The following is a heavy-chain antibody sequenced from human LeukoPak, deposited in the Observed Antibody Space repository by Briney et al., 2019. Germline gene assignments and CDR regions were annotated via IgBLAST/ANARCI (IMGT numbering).Heavy chain of an antibody. CDR1: EYTFTDYY. Sequence: ASVKVSCKASEYTFTDYYLHWVRQAPGQGLEWMGWINPKSGGTNYVQKFQDRVTITRDTSIVTAYMELSRLRSDDTAVYYCARDARMGRGVNAFDIWGQGTMVTVST. V-gene: IGHV1-2*02. D-gene: IGHD3-10*01. J-gene: IGHJ3*02. CDR3: ARDARMGRGVNAFDI. CDR2: INPKSGGT.